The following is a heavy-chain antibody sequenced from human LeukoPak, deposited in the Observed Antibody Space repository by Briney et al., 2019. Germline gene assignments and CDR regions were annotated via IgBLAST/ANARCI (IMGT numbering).Heavy chain of an antibody. D-gene: IGHD4-23*01. Sequence: RASVKVSCKASGYTFRSYGISWVRQAPGQGLEWMGWISAYNGNTNYAQKLQGRVTMTTDTSTSTAYMDLRSLRSDDTAVYYCARDRIDSAFIDYGDNSAIDYFDYWGQGTLVTVSS. CDR3: ARDRIDSAFIDYGDNSAIDYFDY. V-gene: IGHV1-18*01. CDR1: GYTFRSYG. CDR2: ISAYNGNT. J-gene: IGHJ4*02.